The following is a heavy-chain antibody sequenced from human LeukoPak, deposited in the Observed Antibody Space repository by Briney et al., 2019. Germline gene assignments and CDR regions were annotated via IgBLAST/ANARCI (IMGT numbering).Heavy chain of an antibody. CDR2: IYYTGST. Sequence: PSETLSLTCTVSGGSISSYYWSWIRQPPGKGLEWIGYIYYTGSTYYNPSLMSRVTMSLDTSENQFSLKLTSVTAADTAVYYCARAGYNYDTGYYFDYWGQGTLVTVSS. J-gene: IGHJ4*02. V-gene: IGHV4-59*01. CDR3: ARAGYNYDTGYYFDY. D-gene: IGHD1-1*01. CDR1: GGSISSYY.